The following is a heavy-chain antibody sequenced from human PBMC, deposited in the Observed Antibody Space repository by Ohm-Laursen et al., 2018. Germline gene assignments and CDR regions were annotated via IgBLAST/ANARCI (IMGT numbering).Heavy chain of an antibody. Sequence: SSVKVSCKASGYTFTGYYIHWVRQAPGQGLEWMGWTNPISGATDYAQRFQGRVTMTSDTPISTAYMELSRLRSDDTAVYYCARGAVAGTNGDYWGQGTLVTVSS. CDR3: ARGAVAGTNGDY. V-gene: IGHV1-2*02. CDR2: TNPISGAT. CDR1: GYTFTGYY. J-gene: IGHJ4*02. D-gene: IGHD6-19*01.